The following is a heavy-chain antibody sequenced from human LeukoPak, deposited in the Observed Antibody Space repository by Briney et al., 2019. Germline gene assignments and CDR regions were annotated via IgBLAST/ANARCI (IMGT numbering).Heavy chain of an antibody. J-gene: IGHJ4*02. V-gene: IGHV3-11*04. CDR2: ISSSGSTI. D-gene: IGHD2-15*01. Sequence: GGSLRLSCAASGFTFSEYYMRGIRQARGKGLERVSYISSSGSTIWYAAHVRGRFTSSKDNAKNPLYMQMNSLKEEDTAVYYWARVAPDNYCSGGSCYSGYWGQGTLVTVSS. CDR1: GFTFSEYY. CDR3: ARVAPDNYCSGGSCYSGY.